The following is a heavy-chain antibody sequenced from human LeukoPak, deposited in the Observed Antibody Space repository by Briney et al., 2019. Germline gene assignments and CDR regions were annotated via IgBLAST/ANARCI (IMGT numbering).Heavy chain of an antibody. J-gene: IGHJ6*02. CDR2: IKQDGSEK. Sequence: GGSLRLSCAASGFTFSSCWMSWVRQAPGKGLEWVANIKQDGSEKYYVDSVKGRFTISRDNAKNSLYLQMNSLRAEDTALYYCARDTPYSSSWQSYYGMDVWGQGTTVTVSS. CDR1: GFTFSSCW. CDR3: ARDTPYSSSWQSYYGMDV. V-gene: IGHV3-7*01. D-gene: IGHD6-13*01.